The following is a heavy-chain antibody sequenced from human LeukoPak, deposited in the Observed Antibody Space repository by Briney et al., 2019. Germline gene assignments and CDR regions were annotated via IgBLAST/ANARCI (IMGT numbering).Heavy chain of an antibody. CDR2: IKQDGSEA. Sequence: GGSLRLSCAASGFPFTSSWMSWVGLPPRKGLEGVAKIKQDGSEAYYVDSVKGRFTISRDNAKNSLYLQMSSLRAEDTAVYYCARDSYGKTDYWGLGTLVTVSS. CDR1: GFPFTSSW. CDR3: ARDSYGKTDY. D-gene: IGHD5-18*01. J-gene: IGHJ4*02. V-gene: IGHV3-7*04.